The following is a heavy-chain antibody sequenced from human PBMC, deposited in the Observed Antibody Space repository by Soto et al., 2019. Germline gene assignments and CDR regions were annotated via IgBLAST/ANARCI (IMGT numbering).Heavy chain of an antibody. CDR3: ARSDNYVPFEY. V-gene: IGHV4-30-4*01. CDR1: GGSISSGDYK. D-gene: IGHD4-4*01. Sequence: QVQLQESGPGLVKPSQTLSLTCTVSGGSISSGDYKWSWIRQPPGKGLEWIGYIYYSGYNYNNPSLKSPVTMSVDTSTNLFSLKLSSVTAAATAVYYCARSDNYVPFEYWGQGTLVTVSS. CDR2: IYYSGYN. J-gene: IGHJ4*02.